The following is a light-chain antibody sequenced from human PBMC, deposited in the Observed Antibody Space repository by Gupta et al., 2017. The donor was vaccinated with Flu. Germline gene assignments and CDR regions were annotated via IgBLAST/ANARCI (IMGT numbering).Light chain of an antibody. J-gene: IGLJ3*02. Sequence: GHSSYAIAWHQQQPEKGPRYLMKLNSDGSHSKGDGIPDRFSGSSSGAERYLTISSLQSEDEADYYCQTWGTGPWVFGGGTKLTVL. CDR3: QTWGTGPWV. CDR2: LNSDGSH. CDR1: GHSSYA. V-gene: IGLV4-69*01.